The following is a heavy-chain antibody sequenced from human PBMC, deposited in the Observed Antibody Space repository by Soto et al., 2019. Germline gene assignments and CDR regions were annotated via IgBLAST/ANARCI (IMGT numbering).Heavy chain of an antibody. V-gene: IGHV3-30*18. Sequence: QVQLVESGGGVVQPGRSLRLSCAASGFTFSSYGMHWVRQAPGKGLEWVAVISYDGSNKYYADSVKGRFTISRDNSKNTLYLRMNSLRAEDTAVYYCAKDLWLLSSSSAPDLDYWGQGTLVTVSS. CDR1: GFTFSSYG. CDR3: AKDLWLLSSSSAPDLDY. J-gene: IGHJ4*02. D-gene: IGHD6-6*01. CDR2: ISYDGSNK.